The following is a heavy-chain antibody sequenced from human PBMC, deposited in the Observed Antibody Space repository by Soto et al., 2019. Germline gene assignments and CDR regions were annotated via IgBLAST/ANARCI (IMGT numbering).Heavy chain of an antibody. CDR2: IYYSGST. J-gene: IGHJ4*02. V-gene: IGHV4-59*01. D-gene: IGHD4-17*01. CDR1: GGSISGYY. CDR3: ARVGGYYGDYPNFDY. Sequence: SETLSLTCIVSGGSISGYYWSWIRQPPGRGLEWIENIYYSGSTNYNPSRMSRVTISVDTSKNQFSLKLRSVTAADTAVYYCARVGGYYGDYPNFDYWGQGALVTVSS.